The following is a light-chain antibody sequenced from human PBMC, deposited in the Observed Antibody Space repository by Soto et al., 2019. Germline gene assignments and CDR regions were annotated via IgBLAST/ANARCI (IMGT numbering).Light chain of an antibody. CDR1: QSVSRTY. CDR3: QQYGSTPFT. Sequence: EIVVTQSPVPLSLSPGARATLSCRASQSVSRTYLAWYQQKPGQAPRLLIYGASSRASDIPDRFSGSGSGTDFTLIISRLEPEDVAMYYCQQYGSTPFTFGPGTKVDVK. V-gene: IGKV3-20*01. J-gene: IGKJ3*01. CDR2: GAS.